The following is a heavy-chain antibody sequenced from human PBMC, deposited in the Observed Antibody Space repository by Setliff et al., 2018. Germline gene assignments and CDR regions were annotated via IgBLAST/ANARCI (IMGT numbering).Heavy chain of an antibody. CDR2: INPNSGGT. D-gene: IGHD1-26*01. V-gene: IGHV1-2*02. CDR1: GYTFTGYY. CDR3: ARTIVGGATRLDY. J-gene: IGHJ4*02. Sequence: GASVKVSCKASGYTFTGYYMHWVRQAPGQGLEWMGWINPNSGGTNHAQKFQGRVTMTRDTSISTACMELNRLRSDDTAVYYCARTIVGGATRLDYWGLGTLVTVSS.